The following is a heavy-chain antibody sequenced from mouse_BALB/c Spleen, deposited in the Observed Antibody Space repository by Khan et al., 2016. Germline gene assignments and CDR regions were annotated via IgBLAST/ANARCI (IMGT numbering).Heavy chain of an antibody. V-gene: IGHV2-9*02. CDR3: ARDGQDYDAWFAS. D-gene: IGHD2-4*01. Sequence: VQLQESGPGLVAPSQSLSITCTVTGFSLTNSGVHWVRQPPGKGLDWLGVIWAGGSTDYNSALMSRLSITKDNSQNQVFLKMNSLQTDDTAMYYSARDGQDYDAWFASWGQGTLVTVSA. CDR2: IWAGGST. J-gene: IGHJ3*01. CDR1: GFSLTNSG.